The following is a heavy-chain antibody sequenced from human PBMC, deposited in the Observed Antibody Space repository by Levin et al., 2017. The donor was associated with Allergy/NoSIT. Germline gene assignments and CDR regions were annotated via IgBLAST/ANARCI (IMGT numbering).Heavy chain of an antibody. CDR3: ARLEVGKIDY. CDR1: GFTFSSSW. Sequence: GGSLRLSCAASGFTFSSSWMGWFRQAPGKGLEWVANIKQDGSEKYYVDSMKGRFTISRDNAKNSLYLQMSSLRAEDTAVYYCARLEVGKIDYWGQGTLVTVSS. D-gene: IGHD1-26*01. V-gene: IGHV3-7*01. CDR2: IKQDGSEK. J-gene: IGHJ4*02.